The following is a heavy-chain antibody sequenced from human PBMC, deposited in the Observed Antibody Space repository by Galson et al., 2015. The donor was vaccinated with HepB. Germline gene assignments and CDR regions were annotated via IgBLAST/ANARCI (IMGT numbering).Heavy chain of an antibody. CDR1: GFTDSTDY. CDR2: IYSGGSP. D-gene: IGHD1-26*01. J-gene: IGHJ4*02. V-gene: IGHV3-53*01. Sequence: SLRLSSAASGFTDSTDYMNWVRQAPGKGLEWVSIIYSGGSPDYAGSVKGRFAISRDNSKNTLYLQINSLRTEDTAVYYCARGGWEGFDYWGQGTLVTVSS. CDR3: ARGGWEGFDY.